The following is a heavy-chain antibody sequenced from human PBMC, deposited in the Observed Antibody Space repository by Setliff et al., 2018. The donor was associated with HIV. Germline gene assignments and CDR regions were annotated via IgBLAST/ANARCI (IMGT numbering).Heavy chain of an antibody. Sequence: SSETLSLTCAVSGGSISSDYWSSIRQPPGKGLEWIGYVYHSGSTNYNPSLKSRVTISVDTSKNQFSMKLRSVTAADTAVYYCARLRSELGVFDYWVQGTLVTVSS. V-gene: IGHV4-59*08. CDR3: ARLRSELGVFDY. CDR1: GGSISSDY. J-gene: IGHJ4*02. D-gene: IGHD1-26*01. CDR2: VYHSGST.